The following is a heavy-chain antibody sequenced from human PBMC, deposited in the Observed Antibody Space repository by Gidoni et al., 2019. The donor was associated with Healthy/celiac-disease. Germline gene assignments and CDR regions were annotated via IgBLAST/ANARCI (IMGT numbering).Heavy chain of an antibody. V-gene: IGHV4-61*01. J-gene: IGHJ4*02. CDR2: IYSSGST. Sequence: QVQLQESGPGLVKPSETLSLTCTVSGGSVSSGSYYWSWIRQPPGKGLEWIGYIYSSGSTNDNPSLKSRVTISVDTSKNQFSLKLSSVTAADTAVYYCARAQPYYDFWSGSYYFDYWGKGTLVTVSS. CDR3: ARAQPYYDFWSGSYYFDY. CDR1: GGSVSSGSYY. D-gene: IGHD3-3*01.